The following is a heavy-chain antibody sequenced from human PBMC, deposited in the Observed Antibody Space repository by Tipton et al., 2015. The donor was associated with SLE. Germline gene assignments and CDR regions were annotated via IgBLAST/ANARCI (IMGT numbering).Heavy chain of an antibody. CDR3: ARLEYSGYDGPLY. CDR2: IYHSGYT. Sequence: TLSLTCAVSGYSLSSGYYWAWFRPSPGKGLEWIGSIYHSGYTHYNPSLESRVTISVDTSKNQFSLKFNSATAAETAVYYCARLEYSGYDGPLYWGQGTLVTVSS. D-gene: IGHD5-12*01. V-gene: IGHV4-38-2*01. CDR1: GYSLSSGYY. J-gene: IGHJ4*02.